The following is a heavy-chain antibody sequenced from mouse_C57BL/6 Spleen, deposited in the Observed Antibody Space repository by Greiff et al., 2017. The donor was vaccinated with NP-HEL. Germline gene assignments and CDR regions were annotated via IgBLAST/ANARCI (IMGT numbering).Heavy chain of an antibody. CDR2: IDPSDSYT. J-gene: IGHJ4*01. CDR1: GYTFTSYW. CDR3: ARWLRGCMDY. V-gene: IGHV1-69*01. Sequence: VQLQQSGAELVMPGASVKLSCKASGYTFTSYWMHWVKQRPGQGLEWIGEIDPSDSYTNYNQKFKGKSTLTGDKSSSTAYMQLSSLTSEDSAVYYCARWLRGCMDYWGQRTSVTVSS. D-gene: IGHD2-2*01.